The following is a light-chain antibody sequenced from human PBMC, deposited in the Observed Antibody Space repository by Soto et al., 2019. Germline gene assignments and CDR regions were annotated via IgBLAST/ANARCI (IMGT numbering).Light chain of an antibody. J-gene: IGKJ1*01. CDR2: DVS. CDR3: QQYGISPT. Sequence: DIVLTQSPGTLSLSPGERATLSCRSSQSVSSNYLAWYQQKPDQAPRLVIYDVSGRATGIPDRFPGSGSGTDFTITISRLAPEDSAVYYCQQYGISPTFGQGTKVEIK. V-gene: IGKV3-20*01. CDR1: QSVSSNY.